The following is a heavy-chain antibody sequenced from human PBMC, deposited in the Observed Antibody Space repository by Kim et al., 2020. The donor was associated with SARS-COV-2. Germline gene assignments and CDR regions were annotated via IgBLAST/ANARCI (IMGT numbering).Heavy chain of an antibody. V-gene: IGHV1-69*13. D-gene: IGHD3-22*01. CDR2: IIPIFGTA. CDR1: GGTFSSYA. CDR3: ARPLDRYDSSGYYGRRFFGAFDI. J-gene: IGHJ3*02. Sequence: SVKVSCKASGGTFSSYAISWVRQAPGQGLEWMGGIIPIFGTANYAQKFQGRVTITADESTSTAYMELSSLRSEDTAVYYCARPLDRYDSSGYYGRRFFGAFDIWGQGTMVTVSS.